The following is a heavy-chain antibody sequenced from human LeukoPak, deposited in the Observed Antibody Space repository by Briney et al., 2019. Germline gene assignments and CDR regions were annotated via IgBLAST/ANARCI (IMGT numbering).Heavy chain of an antibody. V-gene: IGHV1-18*01. CDR1: GYAFTKYG. J-gene: IGHJ4*02. D-gene: IGHD3-10*02. CDR2: ISAYSGDT. CDR3: AREGGHNYGREFDY. Sequence: ASVKVSCKASGYAFTKYGFSWVRQGPGQGLEWMGWISAYSGDTNLAQKFQDRVTMTTDTSTNTAYMELRSLRSDDTAVYYCAREGGHNYGREFDYWGQGTLVTVSS.